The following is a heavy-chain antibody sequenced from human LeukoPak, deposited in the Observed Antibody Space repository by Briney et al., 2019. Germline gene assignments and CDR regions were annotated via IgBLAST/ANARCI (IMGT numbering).Heavy chain of an antibody. D-gene: IGHD6-13*01. CDR2: INPNSGGT. V-gene: IGHV1-2*02. Sequence: ASVKVSCKASGYTFTGYYMHWVRQAPGQGLEWMGWINPNSGGTNYAQNFQSRVTMTRDTSLSTAYMELSRLSSDDTALYYCARDKSSSWPYNWFDPWGQGTLVTVSS. J-gene: IGHJ5*02. CDR3: ARDKSSSWPYNWFDP. CDR1: GYTFTGYY.